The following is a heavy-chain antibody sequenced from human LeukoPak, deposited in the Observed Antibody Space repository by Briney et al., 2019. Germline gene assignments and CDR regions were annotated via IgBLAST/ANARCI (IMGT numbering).Heavy chain of an antibody. CDR3: ARPIVGATGAFDI. D-gene: IGHD1-26*01. CDR1: GFTFSSYW. J-gene: IGHJ3*02. V-gene: IGHV3-7*01. CDR2: IKQDGSEK. Sequence: GGSLRLSCAASGFTFSSYWMSWVRQAPGKGLEWVANIKQDGSEKYYVDSVKGRFTISRDNAKNSLYLQMNSLRAEDTAVYYCARPIVGATGAFDIWGQGTMVTVSS.